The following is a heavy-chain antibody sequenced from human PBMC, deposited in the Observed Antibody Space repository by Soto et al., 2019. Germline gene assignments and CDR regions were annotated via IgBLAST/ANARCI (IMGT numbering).Heavy chain of an antibody. J-gene: IGHJ6*02. CDR1: GFTFSSYA. CDR2: ISYDGSNK. CDR3: ARERSERWPKKKTKVRYYYGMDV. D-gene: IGHD4-17*01. V-gene: IGHV3-30-3*01. Sequence: GGSLRLSCAASGFTFSSYAMHLFRQAPGKGLEWVAVISYDGSNKYYADSVKGRFTISRDNSKNTLYLQMNSLRAEDTAVYYCARERSERWPKKKTKVRYYYGMDVWGQGTTVTVSS.